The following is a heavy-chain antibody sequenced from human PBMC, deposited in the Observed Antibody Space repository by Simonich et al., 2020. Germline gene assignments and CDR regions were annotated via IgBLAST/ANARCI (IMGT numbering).Heavy chain of an antibody. CDR2: INPNSGGT. CDR3: AREVLTGIFTFDY. V-gene: IGHV1-2*06. J-gene: IGHJ4*02. CDR1: GYTFTGYY. D-gene: IGHD7-27*01. Sequence: QVQLVQSGAEVKKPGASVKVSCKASGYTFTGYYVHWGRKAPGQGLEWMGRINPNSGGTNYAQKVQGRVTMARDTSISTAYMELSRLRSDDTAVYYCAREVLTGIFTFDYWGQGTLVTVSS.